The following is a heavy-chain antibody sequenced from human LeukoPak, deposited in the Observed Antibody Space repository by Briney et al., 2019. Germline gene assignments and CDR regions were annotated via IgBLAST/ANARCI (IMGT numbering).Heavy chain of an antibody. CDR1: GFSFRLYE. J-gene: IGHJ3*02. V-gene: IGHV3-48*03. D-gene: IGHD6-19*01. CDR2: ISSSGSTI. CDR3: ARDAEQWLFAFDI. Sequence: GGSLRLSCAAYGFSFRLYEMNWVRQAPGKGLEWVSYISSSGSTIYYADSVKGRFTISRDNAKNSLYLQMNNLRAEDTAVYYCARDAEQWLFAFDIWGQGTMVTVSS.